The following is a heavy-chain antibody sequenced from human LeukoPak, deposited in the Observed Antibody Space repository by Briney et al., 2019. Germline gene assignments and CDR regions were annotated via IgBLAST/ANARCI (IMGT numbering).Heavy chain of an antibody. D-gene: IGHD6-19*01. CDR1: GFTFSSYW. CDR2: INQDGSEK. V-gene: IGHV3-7*03. CDR3: AKDNRRHYTSGPSPDSLH. J-gene: IGHJ4*02. Sequence: LAGGSLRLSCAASGFTFSSYWITWVRQAPGKGLEWVANINQDGSEKCYADSVKGRFTISRDNAKNSLYLQMNSLRVEDTAFYYCAKDNRRHYTSGPSPDSLHWGQGALVTVSS.